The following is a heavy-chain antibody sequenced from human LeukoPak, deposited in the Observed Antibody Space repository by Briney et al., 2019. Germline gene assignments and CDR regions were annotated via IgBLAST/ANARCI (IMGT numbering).Heavy chain of an antibody. Sequence: PSETLSLTCTVSGGSISSYYWSWIPQPPGKGLEWIGYIYYSGSTNYNPSLKSRVTISVDTSKNQFSLKLSSVTAADTAVYYCARLAWGTGPWGQGTLVTVSS. CDR2: IYYSGST. CDR1: GGSISSYY. D-gene: IGHD1-1*01. CDR3: ARLAWGTGP. J-gene: IGHJ5*02. V-gene: IGHV4-59*08.